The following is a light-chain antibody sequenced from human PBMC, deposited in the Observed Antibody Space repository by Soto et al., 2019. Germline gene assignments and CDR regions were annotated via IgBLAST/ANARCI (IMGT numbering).Light chain of an antibody. J-gene: IGKJ2*01. CDR3: QQSYSTPYT. CDR1: QSISSY. V-gene: IGKV1-39*01. Sequence: DIPMTQSPSSLSASVGDRVTITCRASQSISSYLNWYQQKPRKAPKLLIYAASSLQGGVPSRFSGSGSGTDFTLTINSLQPEDFATYYCQQSYSTPYTFGQGTKLEIK. CDR2: AAS.